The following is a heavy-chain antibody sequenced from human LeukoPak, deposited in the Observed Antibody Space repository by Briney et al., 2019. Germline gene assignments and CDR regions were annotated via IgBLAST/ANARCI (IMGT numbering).Heavy chain of an antibody. CDR3: ARGTLYSSSSYIY. Sequence: GGSLRLSCAASGFTFSSYWMSWVRQAPGKGLEWVANIKQDGSEKYYVDSVKGRFTISRDNAKNSLYLQLNSLRAEDTALYYCARGTLYSSSSYIYWGQGTLVTVSS. V-gene: IGHV3-7*04. D-gene: IGHD6-6*01. CDR1: GFTFSSYW. J-gene: IGHJ4*02. CDR2: IKQDGSEK.